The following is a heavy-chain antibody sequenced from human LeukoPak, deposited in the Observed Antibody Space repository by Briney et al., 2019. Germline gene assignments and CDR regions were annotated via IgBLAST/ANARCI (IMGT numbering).Heavy chain of an antibody. Sequence: GGSLRLSCAASGFTFSSYSMNWVRQAPGKGLEWVSSISISSSYIYYADSVKGRFTISRDNAKNSLYLQMNSLRAEDTAVYYCARATKYYDILTGYYPTPYYFDYWGQGTLVTVSS. CDR3: ARATKYYDILTGYYPTPYYFDY. CDR1: GFTFSSYS. V-gene: IGHV3-21*01. CDR2: ISISSSYI. J-gene: IGHJ4*02. D-gene: IGHD3-9*01.